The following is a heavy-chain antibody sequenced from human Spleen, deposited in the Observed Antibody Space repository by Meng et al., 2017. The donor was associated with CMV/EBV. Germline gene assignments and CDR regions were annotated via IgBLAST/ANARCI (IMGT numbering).Heavy chain of an antibody. J-gene: IGHJ4*02. D-gene: IGHD6-19*01. V-gene: IGHV3-7*01. CDR2: IKQDGSEK. Sequence: GGSLRLSCAASGFTVSTNYMSWVRQAPGKGLEWVANIKQDGSEKNYVDSVKGRFTISRDNAKNSLYLQMNSLRAEDTAVYYCARASSSGLRGFDYWGQGTLVTVSS. CDR3: ARASSSGLRGFDY. CDR1: GFTVSTNY.